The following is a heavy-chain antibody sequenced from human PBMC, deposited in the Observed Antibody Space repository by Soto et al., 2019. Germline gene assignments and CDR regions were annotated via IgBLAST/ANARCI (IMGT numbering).Heavy chain of an antibody. V-gene: IGHV4-4*07. CDR2: IYATGTT. Sequence: SETLSLTCTVSGASISGFYWSWIRKSAGKGLEWIGRIYATGTTDYNPSLKSRVMMSVDTSKKQFSRKLRSVTAADTAVYYCVRDGTKTLRDWFDPWGQGISVTVSS. J-gene: IGHJ5*02. CDR3: VRDGTKTLRDWFDP. CDR1: GASISGFY. D-gene: IGHD1-1*01.